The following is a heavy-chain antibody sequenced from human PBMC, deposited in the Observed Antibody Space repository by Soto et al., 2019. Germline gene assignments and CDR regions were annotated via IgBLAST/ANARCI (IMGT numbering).Heavy chain of an antibody. D-gene: IGHD3-10*01. V-gene: IGHV4-59*01. CDR3: ARARTKYGSSPSFQP. CDR2: IYYSGSA. CDR1: GGSISSYY. J-gene: IGHJ5*02. Sequence: PSETLSLTCTVSGGSISSYYWSWIRQPPGKGLEWIGYIYYSGSANYNPSLKSRVTISVDTSKNQFSLKLSSVTAADTAVYYCARARTKYGSSPSFQPWGQGTLVTVSS.